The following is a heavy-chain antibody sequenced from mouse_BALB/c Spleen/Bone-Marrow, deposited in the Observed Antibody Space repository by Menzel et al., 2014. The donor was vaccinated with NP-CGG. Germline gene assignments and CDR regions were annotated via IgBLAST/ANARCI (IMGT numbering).Heavy chain of an antibody. J-gene: IGHJ3*01. CDR2: INPSSGYT. CDR1: GYTFTSYT. D-gene: IGHD2-1*01. CDR3: AAGYYGNSGWFAY. V-gene: IGHV1-4*01. Sequence: VQRVESGADLARPGASVKMSCKASGYTFTSYTMHWVKQRPGQGLEWIGYINPSSGYTNYNQKFKDKATLTADKSSSTAYMQLSSLTSEDAAVYYCAAGYYGNSGWFAYWGQGTLVTVSA.